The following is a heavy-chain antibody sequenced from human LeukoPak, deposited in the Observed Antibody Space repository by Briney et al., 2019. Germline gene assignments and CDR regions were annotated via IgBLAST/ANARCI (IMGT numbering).Heavy chain of an antibody. J-gene: IGHJ4*02. CDR3: ARGYLNWAMIPYY. V-gene: IGHV4-38-2*02. CDR2: IYHTGNT. CDR1: RYSISSGYY. Sequence: SETLSLTCTVSRYSISSGYYWDWIRQPPGKGLEWIGSIYHTGNTYYNASLKSRVTISVDTSKNQFSLKLSSATAADTAMYYCARGYLNWAMIPYYWGQGSLVTVSS. D-gene: IGHD3-22*01.